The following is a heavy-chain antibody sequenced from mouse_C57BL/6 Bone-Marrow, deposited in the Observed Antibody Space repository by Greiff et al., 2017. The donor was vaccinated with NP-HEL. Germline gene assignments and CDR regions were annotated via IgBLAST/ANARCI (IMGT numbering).Heavy chain of an antibody. CDR3: ARRRQLGDYAMDY. CDR1: GFTFSDYY. CDR2: ISNGGGST. Sequence: DVKLVESGGGLVQPGGSLKLSCAASGFTFSDYYMYWVRQTPEKRLEWVAYISNGGGSTYYPDTVKGRFTISRDNAKNTLYMQMSRLKSEDTAMYYCARRRQLGDYAMDYWGQGTSVTVSS. J-gene: IGHJ4*01. V-gene: IGHV5-12*01. D-gene: IGHD3-2*01.